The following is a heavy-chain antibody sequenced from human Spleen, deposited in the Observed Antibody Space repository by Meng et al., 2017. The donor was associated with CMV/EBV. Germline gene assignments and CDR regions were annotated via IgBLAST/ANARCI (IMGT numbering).Heavy chain of an antibody. CDR3: AKGLADIVVVPAAGPDY. J-gene: IGHJ4*02. V-gene: IGHV3-23*01. CDR2: ISARGDST. Sequence: GESLKISCAASGFTFSSYAMNWVRQAPGKGLEWVSAISARGDSTYYADSVKGRFTISRDNSKNTLYLQMNSLRAEDTAVYYCAKGLADIVVVPAAGPDYWGQGTLVTVSS. D-gene: IGHD2-2*01. CDR1: GFTFSSYA.